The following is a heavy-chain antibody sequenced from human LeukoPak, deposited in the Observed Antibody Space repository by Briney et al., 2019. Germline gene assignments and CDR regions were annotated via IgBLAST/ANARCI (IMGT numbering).Heavy chain of an antibody. CDR1: GYTLTELS. D-gene: IGHD3-10*01. V-gene: IGHV1-24*01. J-gene: IGHJ5*02. CDR2: FDPEDGET. Sequence: ASVKVSYKVSGYTLTELSMHWVRQAPGKGLEWVGGFDPEDGETIYAQKFQGRVTMTEDTSTDTAYMEPSSLRSEDTAVYYCATDWKNMVRGQGGWFDPWGQGTLVTVSS. CDR3: ATDWKNMVRGQGGWFDP.